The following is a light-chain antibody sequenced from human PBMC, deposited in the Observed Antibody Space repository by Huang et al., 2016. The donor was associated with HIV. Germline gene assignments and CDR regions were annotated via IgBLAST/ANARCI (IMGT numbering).Light chain of an antibody. J-gene: IGKJ4*02. V-gene: IGKV1-39*01. Sequence: DIQMTQSPSSLSASVGDRVTISCRASESINKYLNWYQHKPGKAPSLLIVAASSLFTGVPSRFSGSGSGTDFTLTITDLQPEDFATYYCQESYSSSFGGGTKVEVK. CDR3: QESYSSS. CDR2: AAS. CDR1: ESINKY.